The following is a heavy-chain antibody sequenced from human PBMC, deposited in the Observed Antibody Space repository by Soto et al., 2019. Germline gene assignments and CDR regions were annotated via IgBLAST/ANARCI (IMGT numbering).Heavy chain of an antibody. Sequence: EVQLLESGGGLIQPGGSLRLSCAASGFSISSDAMSWVRQAPGKGLEWGSGISGSGANTNYADSVKGRFAISIDNSKNTLYLQMSSLRAADTAVYYCEKMQSGNFGPFDAWGQGTLVTVSS. CDR2: ISGSGANT. CDR1: GFSISSDA. CDR3: EKMQSGNFGPFDA. D-gene: IGHD2-21*02. V-gene: IGHV3-23*01. J-gene: IGHJ4*02.